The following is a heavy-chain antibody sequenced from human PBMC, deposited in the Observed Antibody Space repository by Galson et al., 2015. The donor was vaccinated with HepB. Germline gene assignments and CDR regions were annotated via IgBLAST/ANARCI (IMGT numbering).Heavy chain of an antibody. CDR2: INAGNGNT. Sequence: SVKVSCKASGYTFTTYPLHWVRQAPGQRLEWMGWINAGNGNTKHSQKFEGRVTITRDTSASTAYMELSSLRSEDTAVYYCARYYYDNSGRFDYWGQGTLVIVSS. CDR1: GYTFTTYP. CDR3: ARYYYDNSGRFDY. D-gene: IGHD3-22*01. V-gene: IGHV1-3*01. J-gene: IGHJ4*02.